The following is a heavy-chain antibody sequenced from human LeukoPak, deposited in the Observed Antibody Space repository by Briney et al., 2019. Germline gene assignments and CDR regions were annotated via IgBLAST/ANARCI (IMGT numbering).Heavy chain of an antibody. V-gene: IGHV4-34*01. CDR1: GGSFSGYY. D-gene: IGHD6-13*01. CDR3: ARGSAAGTPSWFDY. CDR2: INHSGST. Sequence: PSETLSLTCAVYGGSFSGYYWSWIRQPPGKGLEWIGEINHSGSTNYNPSLKSRVTISVDTSKNQFSLKLSSVTAADTAVYYCARGSAAGTPSWFDYWGQGTLVTVSS. J-gene: IGHJ4*02.